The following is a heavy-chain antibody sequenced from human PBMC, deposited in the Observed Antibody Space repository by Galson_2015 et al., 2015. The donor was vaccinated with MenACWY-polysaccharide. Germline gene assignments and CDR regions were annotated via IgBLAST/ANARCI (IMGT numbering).Heavy chain of an antibody. V-gene: IGHV3-7*01. Sequence: SLRLSCAASGFTFSNFWMSWVRQAPGKELEWVASIKQDGSEKYLVDSVKGRFTISRDNAENSLFLQMNSLRAEDTAVYYCASERWVRAVFFDQCGQGTLVTVSS. CDR3: ASERWVRAVFFDQ. D-gene: IGHD3-10*01. CDR1: GFTFSNFW. J-gene: IGHJ4*02. CDR2: IKQDGSEK.